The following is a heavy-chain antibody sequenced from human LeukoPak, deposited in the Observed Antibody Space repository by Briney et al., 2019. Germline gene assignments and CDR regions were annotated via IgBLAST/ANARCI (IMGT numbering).Heavy chain of an antibody. CDR2: INTYNGKT. CDR1: RYTFSHYG. J-gene: IGHJ4*02. V-gene: IGHV1-18*01. D-gene: IGHD6-13*01. Sequence: ASVKVSCKASRYTFSHYGISSVRQAPGQGLEWMGGINTYNGKTNYAQNLHGRVTMTTDTPMTTAYMELRSLTSVDTAVYYCAREHGTSQPYYLDSWGQGTLVTVSS. CDR3: AREHGTSQPYYLDS.